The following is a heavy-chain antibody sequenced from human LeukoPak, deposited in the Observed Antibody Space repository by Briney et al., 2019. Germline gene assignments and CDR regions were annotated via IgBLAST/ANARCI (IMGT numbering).Heavy chain of an antibody. V-gene: IGHV1-8*03. D-gene: IGHD3-10*01. CDR2: MNPNSGNT. CDR1: GDTFTSYD. CDR3: ARGSITMDY. J-gene: IGHJ4*02. Sequence: ASVKGSCKASGDTFTSYDINWGRQATGQGLEWMGWMNPNSGNTGYAQKFQGRVTITRNTSISTAYMELSSLRSEDTAVYYCARGSITMDYWGQGTLVTVSS.